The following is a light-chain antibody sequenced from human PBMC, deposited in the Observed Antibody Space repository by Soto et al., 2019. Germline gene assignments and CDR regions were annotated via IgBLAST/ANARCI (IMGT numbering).Light chain of an antibody. CDR1: QSVSSSY. CDR3: QQNGSSPIT. V-gene: IGKV3-20*01. J-gene: IGKJ5*01. CDR2: GAS. Sequence: EIVLTQSPGTLSLSPGKSATLSCSASQSVSSSYLACYQQKPDQAPRLIMYGASSRATGIPDRFSGSGSGIDVTVTISRLEPEDFAGYYCQQNGSSPITFGQGTRLEIK.